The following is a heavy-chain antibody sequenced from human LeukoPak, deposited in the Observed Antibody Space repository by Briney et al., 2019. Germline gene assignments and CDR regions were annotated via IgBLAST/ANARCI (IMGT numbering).Heavy chain of an antibody. J-gene: IGHJ6*02. Sequence: PRGSLRLSCVASGLTLDYYAMHWVRHAPGKGLEWVAGFSLDTDRINYADSVKGRFTVSRDNAKNSLYLQMNSLRPEDTAVYYCGKDITPGGMDVWGQGTTVTVSS. V-gene: IGHV3-9*01. CDR1: GLTLDYYA. D-gene: IGHD2-15*01. CDR3: GKDITPGGMDV. CDR2: FSLDTDRI.